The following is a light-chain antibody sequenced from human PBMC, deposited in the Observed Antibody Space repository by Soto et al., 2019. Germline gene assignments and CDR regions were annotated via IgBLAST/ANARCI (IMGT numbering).Light chain of an antibody. CDR2: DAS. Sequence: EIVLTQSPATLSLSPGERATLSCRASQSVSSYLAWYQQKPGQAPRLLIYDASNRATGINARCSGSGSGTYFTLTISSLEPEDFAVYYCQQRSNWWTFGQGTKVEIK. V-gene: IGKV3-11*01. CDR3: QQRSNWWT. J-gene: IGKJ1*01. CDR1: QSVSSY.